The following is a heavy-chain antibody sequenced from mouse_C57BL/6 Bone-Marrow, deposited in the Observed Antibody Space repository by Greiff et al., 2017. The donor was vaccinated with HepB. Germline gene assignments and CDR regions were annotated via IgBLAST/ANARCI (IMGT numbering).Heavy chain of an antibody. D-gene: IGHD2-5*01. CDR1: GFTFSDYG. CDR3: ARDSNYERFAY. V-gene: IGHV5-17*01. Sequence: EVKVVESGGGLVKPGGSLKLSCAASGFTFSDYGMHWVRQAPEKGLEWVAYISSGSSTIYYADTVKGRFTISRDNAKNTLFLQMTSLRSEDTAMYYCARDSNYERFAYWGQGTLVTVSA. CDR2: ISSGSSTI. J-gene: IGHJ3*01.